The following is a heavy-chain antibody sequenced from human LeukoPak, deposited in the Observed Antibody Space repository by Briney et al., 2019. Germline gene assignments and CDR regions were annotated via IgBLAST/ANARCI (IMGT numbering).Heavy chain of an antibody. Sequence: GRSLRLSCAASGFTFDDYAMHWVRQAPGKGLEWVSGISWNSGSIGYVDSVKGRFTISRDNAQNSLYLQMNSLRAEDTAVYYCARDFGARGWLDYWGQGTLVTVSS. J-gene: IGHJ4*02. CDR1: GFTFDDYA. V-gene: IGHV3-9*01. CDR2: ISWNSGSI. D-gene: IGHD6-19*01. CDR3: ARDFGARGWLDY.